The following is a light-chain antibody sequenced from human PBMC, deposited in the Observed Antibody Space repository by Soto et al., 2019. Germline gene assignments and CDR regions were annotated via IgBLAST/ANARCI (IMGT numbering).Light chain of an antibody. CDR1: SSNIGASYD. CDR2: RDI. J-gene: IGLJ3*02. V-gene: IGLV1-40*01. CDR3: CSYAGSPWV. Sequence: QSVLTQPPSVSGAPGQRVTISCTGSSSNIGASYDVHWYQQIPGAAPKLLIYRDIYRPSGIPNRFSGSKSGTSASLAITGLRAEDEADYYCCSYAGSPWVFGGGTKLTVL.